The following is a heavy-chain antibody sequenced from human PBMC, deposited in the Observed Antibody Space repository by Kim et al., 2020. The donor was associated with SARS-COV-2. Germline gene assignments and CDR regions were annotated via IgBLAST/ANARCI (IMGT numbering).Heavy chain of an antibody. V-gene: IGHV4-34*11. D-gene: IGHD3-10*01. CDR3: ARSPMDPGLGAFDI. Sequence: PTLNVRAPISVDTSKNQFSLYLSSVTAADTAVYYCARSPMDPGLGAFDIWGQGTMVTVSS. J-gene: IGHJ3*02.